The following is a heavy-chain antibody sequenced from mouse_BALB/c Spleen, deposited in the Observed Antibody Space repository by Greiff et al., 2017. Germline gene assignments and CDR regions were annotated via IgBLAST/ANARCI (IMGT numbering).Heavy chain of an antibody. CDR1: GYSITSDYA. CDR3: ARGDYYAMDY. V-gene: IGHV3-2*02. Sequence: EVQLQESGPGLVKPSQSLSLTCTVTGYSITSDYAWNWIRQFPGNKLEWMGYISYSGSTSYNPSFKSRISITRDTSKNQFFLQLNSVTTEDTATYYCARGDYYAMDYWGQGTSVTVSS. J-gene: IGHJ4*01. CDR2: ISYSGST.